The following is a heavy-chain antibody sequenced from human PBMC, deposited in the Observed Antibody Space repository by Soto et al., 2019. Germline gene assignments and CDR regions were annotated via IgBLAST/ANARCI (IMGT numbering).Heavy chain of an antibody. CDR3: ARDRVGPAGGVVFFVL. CDR2: INPQSGGS. CDR1: GYVFSNYF. D-gene: IGHD3-16*01. V-gene: IGHV1-2*02. J-gene: IGHJ1*01. Sequence: ASVKVSCKASGYVFSNYFMHWVRQAPGQGLEWMGYINPQSGGSKYEDNFQDRVTMTRDTPKTTVYMELRGLTSDDTAVYYCARDRVGPAGGVVFFVLGGQGPLVPVSS.